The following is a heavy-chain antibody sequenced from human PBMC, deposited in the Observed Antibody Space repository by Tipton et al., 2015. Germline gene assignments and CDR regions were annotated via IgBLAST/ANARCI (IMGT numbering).Heavy chain of an antibody. V-gene: IGHV1-18*01. CDR2: ISAYNGHT. D-gene: IGHD3-16*01. CDR1: GYTFTNYG. J-gene: IGHJ4*02. CDR3: ARVPYPTNFDY. Sequence: VQLVQSGAEVRKPGASVKVSCKASGYTFTNYGITWVRQAPGQGLEWMGWISAYNGHTNYAQKLQGRVTMTTDTSTSTVYMELRSLRSDDTAVYYCARVPYPTNFDYWGQGTLVTVSS.